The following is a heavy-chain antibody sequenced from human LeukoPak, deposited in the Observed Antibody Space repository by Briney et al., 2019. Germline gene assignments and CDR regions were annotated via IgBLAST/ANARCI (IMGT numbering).Heavy chain of an antibody. CDR2: INHSGST. CDR3: VRHPRDLVLAAYADYFDY. J-gene: IGHJ4*02. CDR1: GGSFSGYY. V-gene: IGHV4-34*01. Sequence: KPSETLSLTCAVYGGSFSGYYWSWIRQPPGKGLEWIGEINHSGSTNYNPSLKSRVTIYVDTSKNRLSLWLSSVTAADTAVYYCVRHPRDLVLAAYADYFDYWGQGTRVTVSS. D-gene: IGHD2-8*02.